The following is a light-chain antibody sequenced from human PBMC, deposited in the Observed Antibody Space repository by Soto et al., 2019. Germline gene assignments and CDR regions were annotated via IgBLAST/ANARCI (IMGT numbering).Light chain of an antibody. CDR3: RSYTTSSTYV. V-gene: IGLV2-14*03. J-gene: IGLJ1*01. CDR2: DVS. CDR1: SSDVGNYNF. Sequence: QSALTQPASVSGSPGQSIAISCTGTSSDVGNYNFVSWYQQHPGKAPKLMIYDVSNRPSGISNRFSGSKSGNTASLTISGLQAEDEADYYCRSYTTSSTYVFGTGTKLTVL.